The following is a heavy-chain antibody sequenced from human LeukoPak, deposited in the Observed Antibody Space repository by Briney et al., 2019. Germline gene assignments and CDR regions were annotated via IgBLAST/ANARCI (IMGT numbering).Heavy chain of an antibody. CDR3: IRGAYRYDSSDLDL. D-gene: IGHD3-22*01. J-gene: IGHJ5*02. CDR2: IYRNIDGGTT. Sequence: GGSLRLSCVASGFTFCNAWMNWVRQAPGKGLEWVGRIYRNIDGGTTEYAAPVKGRFAISRDDSKNTLYVQMNSLKTEDTAVYYCIRGAYRYDSSDLDLWGQGTLVTVSS. CDR1: GFTFCNAW. V-gene: IGHV3-15*01.